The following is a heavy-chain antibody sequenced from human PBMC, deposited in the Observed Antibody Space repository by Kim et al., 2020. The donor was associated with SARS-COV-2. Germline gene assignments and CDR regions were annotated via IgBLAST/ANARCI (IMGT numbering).Heavy chain of an antibody. CDR3: ARDWYRQQLVHYMDV. J-gene: IGHJ6*03. Sequence: SETLSLTCTVSGGSISSYYWSWIRQPAGKGLEWIGRIYTSGSTNYNPSLKSRVTMSVDTSKNQFSLKLSSVTAADTAVYYCARDWYRQQLVHYMDVWGKGTTVTVSS. CDR2: IYTSGST. V-gene: IGHV4-4*07. CDR1: GGSISSYY. D-gene: IGHD6-13*01.